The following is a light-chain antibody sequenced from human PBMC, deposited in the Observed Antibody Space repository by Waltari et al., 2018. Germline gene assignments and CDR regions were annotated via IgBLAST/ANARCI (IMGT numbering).Light chain of an antibody. CDR1: QSINRW. Sequence: DIQKTQSPSTLSAYVGDRVTITCRARQSINRWLAWYQQKPGKAPKLLIDKASTLQSWVPSRFSGSGSGTEFTLTISSLQPDDFATYYCQQYNSHSQTFGRGTKLEIK. V-gene: IGKV1-5*03. CDR2: KAS. J-gene: IGKJ2*01. CDR3: QQYNSHSQT.